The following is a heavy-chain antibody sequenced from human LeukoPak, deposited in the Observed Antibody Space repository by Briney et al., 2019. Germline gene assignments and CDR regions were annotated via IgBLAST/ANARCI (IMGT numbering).Heavy chain of an antibody. CDR2: ISYDGSNK. CDR3: ATDRGLSYFDY. V-gene: IGHV3-30*03. D-gene: IGHD6-25*01. Sequence: GRSLRLSCAASGFTFSSYGMHWVRQAPGKGLEWVAVISYDGSNKYYADSVKGRFTISRDNSKNTLYLQMNSLGAEDTAVYYCATDRGLSYFDYWGQGTLVTVSS. CDR1: GFTFSSYG. J-gene: IGHJ4*02.